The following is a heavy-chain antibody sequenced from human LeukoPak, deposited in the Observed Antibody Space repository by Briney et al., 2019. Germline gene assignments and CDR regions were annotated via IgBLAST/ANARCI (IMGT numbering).Heavy chain of an antibody. V-gene: IGHV1-2*02. Sequence: ASVKVSCKASGYTFTGYYMHWVRQAPGQGLEWMGWINPNHGDTNYAQKFQDRVSMTRDTSISTAYMHLSRLRSDDTAVYSCARDQEAGRNWFDPWGQGTLVTVSS. CDR1: GYTFTGYY. CDR2: INPNHGDT. CDR3: ARDQEAGRNWFDP. J-gene: IGHJ5*02. D-gene: IGHD1-26*01.